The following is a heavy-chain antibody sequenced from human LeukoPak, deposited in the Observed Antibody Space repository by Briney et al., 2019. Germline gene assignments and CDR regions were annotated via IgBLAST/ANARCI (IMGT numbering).Heavy chain of an antibody. CDR3: SRVGSSGWPNYFDS. D-gene: IGHD6-19*01. CDR2: IGTSGDT. Sequence: QPGGSLRLSCAASGFTFSSYDMHWGRQATGKGLEWVSVIGTSGDTYYAGSVKGRFTIPRENAKNSLYLQMNSLTAGDTAVYFCSRVGSSGWPNYFDSWGQGTLVTVSS. J-gene: IGHJ4*02. CDR1: GFTFSSYD. V-gene: IGHV3-13*04.